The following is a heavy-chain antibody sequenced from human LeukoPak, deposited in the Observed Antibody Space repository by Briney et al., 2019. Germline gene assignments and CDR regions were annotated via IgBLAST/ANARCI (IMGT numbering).Heavy chain of an antibody. CDR1: GFTFSSYA. D-gene: IGHD3-22*01. J-gene: IGHJ3*02. CDR3: ARGSLGYYDSSDWAFDI. CDR2: ISSNGGST. V-gene: IGHV3-64*01. Sequence: GGSLRLSCAASGFTFSSYAMHWVRQAPGKGLEYVSAISSNGGSTYYANSVKGRFTIPRDNSKNTLYLQMGSLRAEDMAVYYCARGSLGYYDSSDWAFDIWGQGTMVTVSS.